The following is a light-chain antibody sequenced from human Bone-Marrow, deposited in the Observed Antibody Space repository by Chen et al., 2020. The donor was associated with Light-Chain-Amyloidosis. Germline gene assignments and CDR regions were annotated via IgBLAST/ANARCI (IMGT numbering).Light chain of an antibody. V-gene: IGLV3-25*03. CDR1: DLPTKY. CDR2: RDT. CDR3: QSADSSGTYEVI. J-gene: IGLJ2*01. Sequence: SYYLTQPPSVSVSPGQTARITCSGDDLPTKYAYWYQQKPGQAPVLVIHRDTERPSGISERFSGSSSGTTATLTISGVQAEDEAGYHCQSADSSGTYEVIFGGGTKLTVL.